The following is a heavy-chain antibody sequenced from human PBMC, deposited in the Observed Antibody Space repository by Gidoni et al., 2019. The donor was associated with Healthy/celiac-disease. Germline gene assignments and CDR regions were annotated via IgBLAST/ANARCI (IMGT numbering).Heavy chain of an antibody. J-gene: IGHJ5*02. Sequence: QVQLVESGGGVVQPGRSLRLSCAAPGFTFRRYAMHWVRQAPGKGLEWVAVISYDGSNKYYADSVKGRFTISRDNSKNTLYLQMNSLRAEDTAVYYCARSGGPGYFVSTGWFDPWGQGTLVTVSS. CDR3: ARSGGPGYFVSTGWFDP. CDR2: ISYDGSNK. V-gene: IGHV3-30*04. CDR1: GFTFRRYA. D-gene: IGHD3-9*01.